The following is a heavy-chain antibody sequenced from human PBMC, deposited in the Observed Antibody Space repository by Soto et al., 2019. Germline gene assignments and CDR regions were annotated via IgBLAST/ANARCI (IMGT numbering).Heavy chain of an antibody. CDR1: GGSISSYY. CDR2: IYYSGST. V-gene: IGHV4-59*08. CDR3: ARPIAVAGLDAFDI. Sequence: SETLSLTCTVSGGSISSYYWSWIRQPPGKGLEWIGYIYYSGSTNYNPSLKSRVTISVDTSKNQFSLKLSSVTAADTAVYYCARPIAVAGLDAFDIWGQGTMVTVSS. J-gene: IGHJ3*02. D-gene: IGHD6-19*01.